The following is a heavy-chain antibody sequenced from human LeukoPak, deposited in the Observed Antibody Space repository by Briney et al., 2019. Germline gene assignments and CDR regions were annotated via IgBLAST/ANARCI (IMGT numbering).Heavy chain of an antibody. Sequence: PSETLSLTCAVYGGSFSGYYWSWIRQPPGKGLEWIGEINHSGSTNYNPSLKSRVTISVDTSKNQFSLKLSSVTAADTAVYYCARDLITGTTTAFDIWGQGTMVTVSS. V-gene: IGHV4-34*01. CDR2: INHSGST. CDR3: ARDLITGTTTAFDI. D-gene: IGHD1-7*01. CDR1: GGSFSGYY. J-gene: IGHJ3*02.